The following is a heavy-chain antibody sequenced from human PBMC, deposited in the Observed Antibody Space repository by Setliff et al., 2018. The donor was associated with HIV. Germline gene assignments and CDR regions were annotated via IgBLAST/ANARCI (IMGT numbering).Heavy chain of an antibody. V-gene: IGHV3-7*03. CDR3: ARDPQRGDGYSFDY. J-gene: IGHJ4*02. CDR2: INNDGRKT. CDR1: GFPFNIYC. Sequence: GSLRLSCAASGFPFNIYCMSWVRQAPGKGLEWVSHINNDGRKTTYADSVKGRFTVSRDNPKNSLYLQMNSLTAEDTAVYYCARDPQRGDGYSFDYWGQGTLVTVSS. D-gene: IGHD2-21*01.